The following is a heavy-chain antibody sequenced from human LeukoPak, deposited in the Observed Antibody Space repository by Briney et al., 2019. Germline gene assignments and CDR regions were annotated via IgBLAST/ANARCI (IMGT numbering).Heavy chain of an antibody. J-gene: IGHJ6*02. V-gene: IGHV1-2*02. D-gene: IGHD3-9*01. Sequence: GASVSVSFKASGYTFTVYYMHWVRQAPGQGREWMGWINPNSGGTNYAQKFQGRVTMTRDTSISTAYMELSRLRSDDTAVYYCARVSVPSGYYWYYYGMDVWGQGTTVTVSS. CDR3: ARVSVPSGYYWYYYGMDV. CDR2: INPNSGGT. CDR1: GYTFTVYY.